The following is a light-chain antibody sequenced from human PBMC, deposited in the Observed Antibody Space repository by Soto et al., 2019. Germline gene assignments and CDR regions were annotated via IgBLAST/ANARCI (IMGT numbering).Light chain of an antibody. J-gene: IGKJ5*01. CDR2: GES. Sequence: EIVLTQSPDTVSLSPGDGPRLXSWASQILSSNYLAWYQQKPGQAPRLLIYGESRRATGIPDRFSGSGSGTDFTLAIRRLEPEDSAVYYCQQYGGSPSITFGQGTRLEIK. CDR3: QQYGGSPSIT. CDR1: QILSSNY. V-gene: IGKV3-20*01.